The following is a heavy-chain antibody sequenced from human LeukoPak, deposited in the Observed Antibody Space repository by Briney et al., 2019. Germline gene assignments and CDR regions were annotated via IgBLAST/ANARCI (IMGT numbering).Heavy chain of an antibody. V-gene: IGHV3-23*01. CDR2: ISGSGGST. J-gene: IGHJ4*02. Sequence: GGSLRLSCAASGFTFSSYGMSWVRQAPGKGLEWVSAISGSGGSTYYADSVKGRFTISRDNSKNTLYLQMNSLRAEDTAVYYCAKDSSKGLLTGYFGIIGNFDYWGQGTLVTVSS. CDR3: AKDSSKGLLTGYFGIIGNFDY. CDR1: GFTFSSYG. D-gene: IGHD3-9*01.